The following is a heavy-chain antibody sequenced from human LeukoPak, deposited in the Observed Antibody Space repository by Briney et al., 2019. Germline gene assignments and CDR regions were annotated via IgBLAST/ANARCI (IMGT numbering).Heavy chain of an antibody. CDR2: IYYSGST. CDR3: ARYVRDGYYGAFDI. CDR1: GGSISSSSYY. D-gene: IGHD5-24*01. J-gene: IGHJ3*02. V-gene: IGHV4-61*05. Sequence: SETLSLTCTVSGGSISSSSYYWSWIRQPPGKGLEWIGYIYYSGSTNYNPSLKSRVTISVDTSKNQFSLKLSSVTAADTAVYYCARYVRDGYYGAFDIWGQGTMVTVSS.